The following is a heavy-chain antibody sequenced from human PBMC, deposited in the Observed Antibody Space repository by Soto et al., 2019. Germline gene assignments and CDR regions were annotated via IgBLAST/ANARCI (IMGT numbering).Heavy chain of an antibody. CDR2: IWYDGSNK. CDR1: GFTFSSYG. J-gene: IGHJ6*02. Sequence: QVQLVESGGGVVQPGRSLRLSCAASGFTFSSYGMHWVRQAPGKGLEWVAVIWYDGSNKYYADSVKGRFTISRDNSKNTLYLQMNSLRAEDTAVYYCARGATGHFYYYYGMDVWGQGTTVTVSS. V-gene: IGHV3-33*01. CDR3: ARGATGHFYYYYGMDV.